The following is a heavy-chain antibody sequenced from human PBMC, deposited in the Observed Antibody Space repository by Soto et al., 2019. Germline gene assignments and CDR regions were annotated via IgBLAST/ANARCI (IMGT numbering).Heavy chain of an antibody. CDR1: GGSFSSYS. D-gene: IGHD3-22*01. CDR3: ARGPISYYYDSSGYYAMGGYFQH. V-gene: IGHV1-46*01. CDR2: IYPGGVNI. J-gene: IGHJ1*01. Sequence: ASVKVSCKASGGSFSSYSISWVRQAPGQGLEWMGTIYPGGVNIGYAQKFKGRVTMTKDTSTSTVYMELNSLTSEDTAVYYCARGPISYYYDSSGYYAMGGYFQHWGQGTLVTVSS.